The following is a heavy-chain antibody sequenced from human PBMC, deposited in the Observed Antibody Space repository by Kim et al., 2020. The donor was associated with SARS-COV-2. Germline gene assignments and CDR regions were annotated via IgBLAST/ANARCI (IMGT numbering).Heavy chain of an antibody. Sequence: SETLSLTCTVSGGSISSSSYYWGWIRQPPGKGLEWIGSIYYSGSTYYNPSLKSRVTISVDTSKNQFSLKLSSVTAADTAVYYCARDRIAAADPFDYWGQG. J-gene: IGHJ4*02. CDR1: GGSISSSSYY. CDR3: ARDRIAAADPFDY. D-gene: IGHD6-13*01. CDR2: IYYSGST. V-gene: IGHV4-39*07.